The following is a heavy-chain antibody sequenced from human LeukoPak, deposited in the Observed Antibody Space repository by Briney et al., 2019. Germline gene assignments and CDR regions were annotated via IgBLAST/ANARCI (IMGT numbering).Heavy chain of an antibody. D-gene: IGHD2-21*02. CDR1: GFTFSSYE. V-gene: IGHV3-48*03. CDR3: ASTGVVVTASDY. J-gene: IGHJ4*02. Sequence: PGGSLRLSCAASGFTFSSYEMNWVRQAPGKGLEWVSYISSSGSTIYYADSVKGRFTISRDNAKNSLYLQMNSLRAEDTAVYYCASTGVVVTASDYWGQGTLVTVSS. CDR2: ISSSGSTI.